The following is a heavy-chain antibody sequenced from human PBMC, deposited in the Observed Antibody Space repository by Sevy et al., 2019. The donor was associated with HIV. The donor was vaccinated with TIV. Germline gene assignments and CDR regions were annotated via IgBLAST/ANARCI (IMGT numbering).Heavy chain of an antibody. D-gene: IGHD1-1*01. CDR1: GYSFSNYW. CDR3: ARGARGTIPSYYYYGMDV. J-gene: IGHJ6*02. Sequence: GESLKISCKGSGYSSGYSFSNYWIGWVRQMPGKGLEWVGIIYPGDSDTRYSPSFKGQVTISANKSIGTAYLQWSSLKASDTAMYYCARGARGTIPSYYYYGMDVWGQGTTVTVSS. V-gene: IGHV5-51*01. CDR2: IYPGDSDT.